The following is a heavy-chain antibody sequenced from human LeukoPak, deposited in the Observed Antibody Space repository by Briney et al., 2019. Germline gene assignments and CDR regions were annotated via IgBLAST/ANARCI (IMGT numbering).Heavy chain of an antibody. D-gene: IGHD6-6*01. J-gene: IGHJ3*02. CDR3: ARESIAARRGDAFDI. Sequence: PGGSLRLSCAASGFTFSSYSMNWVRQAPGKGLEWVSYISSSSSTIYYADSVKGRFTISRDNAKNSLYLQMNSLRDEDTAVYYCARESIAARRGDAFDIWGQGTMVTVSS. CDR1: GFTFSSYS. CDR2: ISSSSSTI. V-gene: IGHV3-48*02.